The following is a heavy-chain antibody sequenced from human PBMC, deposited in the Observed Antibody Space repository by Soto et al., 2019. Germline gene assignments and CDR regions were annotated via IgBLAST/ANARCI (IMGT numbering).Heavy chain of an antibody. V-gene: IGHV4-31*03. D-gene: IGHD3-9*01. CDR2: TYYSGST. Sequence: SETLSLTCTVSGGSISSGCYYWSWIRQHPGKGLEWIGYTYYSGSTYYNPSLKSRVTISVDTSKNQFSLKLSSVTAADTAVYYCARGVLRYFDWLSPFDPWGQGTLVTVS. J-gene: IGHJ5*02. CDR1: GGSISSGCYY. CDR3: ARGVLRYFDWLSPFDP.